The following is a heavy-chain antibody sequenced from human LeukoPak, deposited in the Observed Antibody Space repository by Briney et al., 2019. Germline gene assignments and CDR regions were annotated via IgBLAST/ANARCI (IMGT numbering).Heavy chain of an antibody. J-gene: IGHJ5*02. CDR1: GDTFTSYY. V-gene: IGHV1-46*01. CDR3: VREERYSRNWFDP. D-gene: IGHD5-12*01. CDR2: INPSGSST. Sequence: ASVKVSCKASGDTFTSYYMHWVRQAPGEGLEWMGIINPSGSSTSYAQKFQGRVTMTRDMSTNTVYMELSSLRSEDTAVYYCVREERYSRNWFDPWGQGTLVTVSS.